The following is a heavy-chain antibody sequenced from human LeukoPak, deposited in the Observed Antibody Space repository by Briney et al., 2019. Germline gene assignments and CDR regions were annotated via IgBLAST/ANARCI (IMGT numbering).Heavy chain of an antibody. D-gene: IGHD6-19*01. J-gene: IGHJ6*02. Sequence: SETLSLTCTVSGGSISTYYWSWIRQPAGGGLEWIGHIHISGSTNYNPSLKSRVTMSVDTAKKQFSLKLSSVSAADTAVYYYAREELLERGHYFYGMDVWGQGTTVSVSS. CDR2: IHISGST. CDR1: GGSISTYY. CDR3: AREELLERGHYFYGMDV. V-gene: IGHV4-4*07.